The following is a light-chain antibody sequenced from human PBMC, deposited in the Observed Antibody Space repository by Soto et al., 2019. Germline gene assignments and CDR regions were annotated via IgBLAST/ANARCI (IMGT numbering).Light chain of an antibody. CDR3: ASYTGSDTLV. V-gene: IGLV2-8*01. Sequence: QSALTQPPSASGSPGQSVTISCTGTSSEVGGYNYVSWYQQHPGKAPKLMIYEVSKRPSGVPDRLSGSKSGNTASLTVSGLKVEDEADYYCASYTGSDTLVFGGGTQLTVL. CDR1: SSEVGGYNY. CDR2: EVS. J-gene: IGLJ2*01.